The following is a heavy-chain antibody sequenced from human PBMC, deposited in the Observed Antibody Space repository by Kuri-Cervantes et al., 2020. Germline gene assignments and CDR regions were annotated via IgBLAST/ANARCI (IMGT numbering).Heavy chain of an antibody. V-gene: IGHV4-4*07. CDR2: IYTSGST. CDR3: ARVHPKGYCSGGSCSPAGWFDP. D-gene: IGHD2-15*01. J-gene: IGHJ5*02. Sequence: GSLRLSCTVSGGSISSYYWSWIRQPAGKGLEWIGRIYTSGSTNYNPSLKSRVTMSVDTSKNQFSLKLSSVTAADTAVYYCARVHPKGYCSGGSCSPAGWFDPWGQGTLVTVSS. CDR1: GGSISSYY.